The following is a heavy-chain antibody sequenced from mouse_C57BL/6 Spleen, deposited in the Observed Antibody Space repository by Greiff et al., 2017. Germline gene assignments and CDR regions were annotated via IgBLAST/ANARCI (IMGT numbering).Heavy chain of an antibody. V-gene: IGHV1-61*01. CDR2: IYPSDSET. J-gene: IGHJ3*01. Sequence: QVQLQQPGAELVRPGSSVKLSCKASGYTFTSYWMDWVKQRPGQGLEWIGNIYPSDSETHYNQKFKDKATLTVDKSSSTAYMQLSSLTSEDSAVYYCARGDSSGVFAYWGQGTLVTVSA. CDR1: GYTFTSYW. D-gene: IGHD3-2*01. CDR3: ARGDSSGVFAY.